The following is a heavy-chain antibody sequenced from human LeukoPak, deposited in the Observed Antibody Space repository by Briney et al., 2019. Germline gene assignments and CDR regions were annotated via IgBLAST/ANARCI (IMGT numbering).Heavy chain of an antibody. J-gene: IGHJ4*02. D-gene: IGHD5-18*01. Sequence: GRSLRLSCAASGFTFSSYAMNWVRQAPGKGLEWVSSLSDGGHSSFYADSVKGRFTIYRDDSQNILYLQMNNLCGDDTALYYCAFSPLGFNYGYAYWGQGALLTVSS. CDR2: LSDGGHSS. V-gene: IGHV3-23*01. CDR1: GFTFSSYA. CDR3: AFSPLGFNYGYAY.